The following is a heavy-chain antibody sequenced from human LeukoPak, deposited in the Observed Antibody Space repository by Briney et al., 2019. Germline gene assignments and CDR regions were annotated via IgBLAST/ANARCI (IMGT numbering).Heavy chain of an antibody. V-gene: IGHV3-21*03. Sequence: PGGFLRLSCAASGFAFNTYSMNWVRQAPGKGLEWVSFIFSSSTYIYYTDSVKGRFTISRDNARNSLYLQVDNLRAEDTGVYYCARDFYDGFALDYWGQGTLVTVSS. CDR2: IFSSSTYI. D-gene: IGHD2/OR15-2a*01. J-gene: IGHJ4*02. CDR1: GFAFNTYS. CDR3: ARDFYDGFALDY.